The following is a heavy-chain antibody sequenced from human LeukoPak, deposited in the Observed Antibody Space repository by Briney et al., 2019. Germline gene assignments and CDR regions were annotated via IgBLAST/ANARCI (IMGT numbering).Heavy chain of an antibody. CDR2: ICTSGST. V-gene: IGHV4-4*09. D-gene: IGHD2-2*01. J-gene: IGHJ6*03. CDR1: GCSISSYY. CDR3: ARLVVPAATYYYYYMDG. Sequence: SETLSVTCTVSGCSISSYYWSWIRQTPGKGLEWIGYICTSGSTNYNPSLKRRVTISVDTSKNQFSLKLSSVTAADTAVYYCARLVVPAATYYYYYMDGWGKGTTVTVCS.